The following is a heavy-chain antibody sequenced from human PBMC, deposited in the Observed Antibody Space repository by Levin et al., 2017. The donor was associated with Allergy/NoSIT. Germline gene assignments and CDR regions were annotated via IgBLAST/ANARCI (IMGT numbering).Heavy chain of an antibody. CDR1: GFTFRSYS. D-gene: IGHD1-26*01. CDR2: IDSVSTTI. CDR3: ARDSLGPPYYFDY. J-gene: IGHJ4*02. V-gene: IGHV3-48*02. Sequence: GESLKISCAASGFTFRSYSMNWVRQAPGKGLEWVSYIDSVSTTIYYADSVKGRFTISRDNAKNSLYLQMNSLRDEDTAVYYCARDSLGPPYYFDYWGQGTLVTVSS.